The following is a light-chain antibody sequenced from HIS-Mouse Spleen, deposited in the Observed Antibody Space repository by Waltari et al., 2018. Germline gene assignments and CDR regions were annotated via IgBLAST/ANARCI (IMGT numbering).Light chain of an antibody. V-gene: IGKV1-33*01. CDR3: QQYDNLPPFT. J-gene: IGKJ3*01. CDR2: DAS. CDR1: QDISNY. Sequence: DIQMTQSPSSLSASVGDRVTITCQASQDISNYLNWYQQKPGKAPKLLIYDASNLETGVPSRVSGSGSGTDFTFTISSLQPEDIATYYCQQYDNLPPFTFGPGTKVDIK.